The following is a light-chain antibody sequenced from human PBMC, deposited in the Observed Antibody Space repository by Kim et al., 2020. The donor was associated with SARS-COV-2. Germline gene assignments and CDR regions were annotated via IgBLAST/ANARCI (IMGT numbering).Light chain of an antibody. V-gene: IGLV6-57*03. CDR3: QSYDSSNHVV. Sequence: KTVTISCTRSSGSIASNYVQWYQQRPGSATTTVIYEDNQRTSGVPDRFSGSIDSSSNSASLTISGLKTEDEADYYCQSYDSSNHVVFGGGTQLTVL. J-gene: IGLJ2*01. CDR1: SGSIASNY. CDR2: EDN.